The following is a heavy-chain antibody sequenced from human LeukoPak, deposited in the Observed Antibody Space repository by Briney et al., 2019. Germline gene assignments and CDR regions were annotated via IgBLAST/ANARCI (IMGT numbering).Heavy chain of an antibody. CDR3: ARSPNIWNYRSWFGP. V-gene: IGHV4-39*01. J-gene: IGHJ5*02. Sequence: SETLSLTCAVSGGSIGSDKYYWGWIRQPPGKGLEWIGTIYNSGSTYYNPSLKSRVTVSVDTSKNQFSPKLNSVTAADTAIYYCARSPNIWNYRSWFGPWGQGILVTVSS. CDR1: GGSIGSDKYY. CDR2: IYNSGST. D-gene: IGHD1-1*01.